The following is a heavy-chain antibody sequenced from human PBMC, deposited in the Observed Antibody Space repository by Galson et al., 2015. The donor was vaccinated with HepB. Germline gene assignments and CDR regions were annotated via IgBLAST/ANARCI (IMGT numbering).Heavy chain of an antibody. J-gene: IGHJ4*02. CDR3: ARAYSGYDFAY. V-gene: IGHV3-33*01. CDR1: GFTFSSFG. Sequence: SLRLSCAASGFTFSSFGIHWVRQAPGKGLEWVAVIWYDGTNKYYADSVKGRFTISRDNSENTLYLQMNSLRVEDTAVYYCARAYSGYDFAYWGQGTLVTVSS. CDR2: IWYDGTNK. D-gene: IGHD5-12*01.